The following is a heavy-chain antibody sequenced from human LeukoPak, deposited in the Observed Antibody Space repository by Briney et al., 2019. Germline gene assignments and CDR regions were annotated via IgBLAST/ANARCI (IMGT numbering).Heavy chain of an antibody. D-gene: IGHD6-19*01. CDR2: SSSGSITI. V-gene: IGHV3-48*03. CDR3: AREGGYSSGWTMGNFDL. CDR1: GFTFNTYE. Sequence: GASLRLSCAASGFTFNTYEMNWVRQGPGKGLEWVSSSSSGSITIHYADSVKGRFTISRDNAKNSLFLQMNSLSPDDTGVYYCAREGGYSSGWTMGNFDLWGRGTLVIVSS. J-gene: IGHJ2*01.